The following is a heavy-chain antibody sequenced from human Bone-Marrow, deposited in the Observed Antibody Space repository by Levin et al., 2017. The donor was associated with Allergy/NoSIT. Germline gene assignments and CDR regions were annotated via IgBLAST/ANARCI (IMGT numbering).Heavy chain of an antibody. CDR2: ISSRSTHI. Sequence: PGGSLRLSCAGSGFTFSSYSVNWVRQAPGKGLEWVSSISSRSTHIFYADSVRGRFTISRDNARNSLYLQMNSLRVEDTALYYCVRGGMGGTADYRFDIWGRGTMVTVSS. D-gene: IGHD1-26*01. J-gene: IGHJ3*02. CDR1: GFTFSSYS. CDR3: VRGGMGGTADYRFDI. V-gene: IGHV3-21*01.